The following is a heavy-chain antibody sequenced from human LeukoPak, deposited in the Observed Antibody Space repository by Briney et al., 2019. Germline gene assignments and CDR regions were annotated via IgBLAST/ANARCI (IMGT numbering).Heavy chain of an antibody. D-gene: IGHD3-10*01. J-gene: IGHJ4*02. CDR1: GFTFSNYN. Sequence: GGSLRLSCAASGFTFSNYNMNWVRQAPGKGLEWISYISSISNTIYYADSVKGRFTISTDSAKNSLYLQMNSLRAEDTAVYYCARDGRFGLPHDYWGQGTLVTVSS. V-gene: IGHV3-48*01. CDR3: ARDGRFGLPHDY. CDR2: ISSISNTI.